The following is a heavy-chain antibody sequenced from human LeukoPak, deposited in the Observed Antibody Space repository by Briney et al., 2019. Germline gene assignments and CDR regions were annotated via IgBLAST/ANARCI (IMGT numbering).Heavy chain of an antibody. D-gene: IGHD6-13*01. CDR1: GASIRNYY. Sequence: SETLSLTCTVSGASIRNYYWSWIPQPAGKGLEWIGRIVPSGSTNYNPSLKSRVTMSVDTSKNQFSLKLNSVTAADTAVYYCAKEGAAPGPDFDYWGQGTLVIVSS. V-gene: IGHV4-4*07. CDR3: AKEGAAPGPDFDY. CDR2: IVPSGST. J-gene: IGHJ4*02.